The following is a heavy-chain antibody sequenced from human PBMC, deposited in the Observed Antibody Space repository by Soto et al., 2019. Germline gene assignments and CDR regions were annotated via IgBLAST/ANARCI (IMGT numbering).Heavy chain of an antibody. CDR3: ARDKRELGYITDFDY. CDR2: IIPILGIA. V-gene: IGHV1-69*04. D-gene: IGHD3-10*01. CDR1: GGTFSSYT. J-gene: IGHJ4*02. Sequence: SVKVSCKASGGTFSSYTISWVRQAPGQGLEWMGRIIPILGIANYAQKFQGRVTITADKSTSTAYMELSSLRSEDTAVYYCARDKRELGYITDFDYWGQGTLVTVSS.